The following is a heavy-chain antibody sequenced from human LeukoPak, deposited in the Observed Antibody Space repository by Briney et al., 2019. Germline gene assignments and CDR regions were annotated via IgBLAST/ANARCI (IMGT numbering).Heavy chain of an antibody. CDR1: GYSFTSYW. Sequence: GESLKVSCKGSGYSFTSYWIGWVRQMPGKGLEWMGLIYPGESNTRYTASVQGRFTISADKSISTAYLQWSSLKASDTAMYYCASSRYCSGGSCPLDYWGQGTLVTVSS. CDR3: ASSRYCSGGSCPLDY. D-gene: IGHD2-15*01. CDR2: IYPGESNT. V-gene: IGHV5-51*03. J-gene: IGHJ4*02.